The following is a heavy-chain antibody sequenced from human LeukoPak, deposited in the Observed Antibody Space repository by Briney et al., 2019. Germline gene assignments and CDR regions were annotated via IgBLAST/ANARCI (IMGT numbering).Heavy chain of an antibody. D-gene: IGHD3-22*01. CDR1: GFTFSNFW. Sequence: PGGSLRLSCAASGFTFSNFWMSWVRQAPGIGLEWVANIKQDGSERYYVDSVMGRFTISRDNGKNPLYLQMSSLRAEDTAVYYCASLRYYSDSSGYYYPGYFDYWGQGTLVTVSS. J-gene: IGHJ4*02. CDR3: ASLRYYSDSSGYYYPGYFDY. V-gene: IGHV3-7*01. CDR2: IKQDGSER.